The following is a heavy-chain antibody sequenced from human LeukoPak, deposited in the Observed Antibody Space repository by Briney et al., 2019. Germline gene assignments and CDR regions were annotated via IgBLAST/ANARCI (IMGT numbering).Heavy chain of an antibody. V-gene: IGHV3-30*03. Sequence: PGGSLRLSCAASGFTFSSYGMHWVRQAPGKGLEWVAVISYDGSNKYYGDSVKGRFTVSRDNSKNTLYLQMNSLRAEDTAVYYCASPGYSSGWLVPDYYYYMDVWGKGTTVTVSS. CDR1: GFTFSSYG. CDR2: ISYDGSNK. CDR3: ASPGYSSGWLVPDYYYYMDV. D-gene: IGHD6-19*01. J-gene: IGHJ6*03.